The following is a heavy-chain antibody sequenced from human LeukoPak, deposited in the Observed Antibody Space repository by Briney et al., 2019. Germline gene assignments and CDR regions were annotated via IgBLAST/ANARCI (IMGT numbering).Heavy chain of an antibody. J-gene: IGHJ6*03. V-gene: IGHV3-23*01. CDR3: AKPPVVPAAIGYMDV. D-gene: IGHD2-2*02. CDR1: GFTFSSYA. Sequence: GGSLRLSCAASGFTFSSYAMSWVRQAPGKGLEWVSAISGSGGSTYYADSVKGRFTISRDNSKNTLYLQMNSLRAEDTAVCYCAKPPVVPAAIGYMDVWGKGTTVTVSS. CDR2: ISGSGGST.